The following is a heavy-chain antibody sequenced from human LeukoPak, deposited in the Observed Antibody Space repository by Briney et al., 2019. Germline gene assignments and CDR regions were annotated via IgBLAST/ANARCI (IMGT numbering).Heavy chain of an antibody. CDR2: ISGSGGST. J-gene: IGHJ4*02. CDR1: GFTFSSYA. Sequence: PGGSLRLSCAASGFTFSSYAMSWVRQAPGKGLEWVSAISGSGGSTYYADSVKGRFTISRDNSKNTLYLQMNSLRAEDTAVYYCAAAVRGSWYYFDYWGQGTLVTVSS. D-gene: IGHD6-13*01. V-gene: IGHV3-23*01. CDR3: AAAVRGSWYYFDY.